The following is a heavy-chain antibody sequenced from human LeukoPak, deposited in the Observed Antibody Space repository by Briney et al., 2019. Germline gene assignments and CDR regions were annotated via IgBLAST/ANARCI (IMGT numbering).Heavy chain of an antibody. CDR3: ARQTDDFWGGYATPVDY. J-gene: IGHJ4*02. CDR2: IYHSGST. D-gene: IGHD3-3*01. V-gene: IGHV4-4*02. Sequence: SGTLSLTCGVSGGSISNNNWWSWVRQPPGKGLEWIGEIYHSGSTTYNPSLKSRATLSVDTSKNQFSLELSSVTAADTAVYYCARQTDDFWGGYATPVDYWGEGTLVTVSS. CDR1: GGSISNNNW.